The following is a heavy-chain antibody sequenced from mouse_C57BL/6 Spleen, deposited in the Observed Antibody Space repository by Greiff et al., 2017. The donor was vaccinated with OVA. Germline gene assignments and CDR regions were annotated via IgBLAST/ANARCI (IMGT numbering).Heavy chain of an antibody. J-gene: IGHJ4*01. CDR3: ARPNWSLYAMDY. Sequence: EVKLVESGGGLVKPGGSLKLSCAASGFTFSSYAMSWVRQTPEKRLEWVATISDGGNDTYYPDNVKGRFTISRDNAKNNLYLQMSHLKSEDTAMYYCARPNWSLYAMDYWGQGTSVPVSS. CDR2: ISDGGNDT. D-gene: IGHD4-1*01. V-gene: IGHV5-4*03. CDR1: GFTFSSYA.